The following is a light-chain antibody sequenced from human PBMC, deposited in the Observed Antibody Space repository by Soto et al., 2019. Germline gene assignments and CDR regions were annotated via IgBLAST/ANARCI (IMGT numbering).Light chain of an antibody. V-gene: IGKV1-12*01. CDR3: QQANSFPIT. Sequence: DIQMTQSPSSLSASVGDRVTITCQASQDMSNYLNWYQQKPGKAPKLLIYAASSLQSGVPSRFSGSGSGTDFTLTISSLQPEDFATYYCQQANSFPITFGQGTRLEI. J-gene: IGKJ5*01. CDR2: AAS. CDR1: QDMSNY.